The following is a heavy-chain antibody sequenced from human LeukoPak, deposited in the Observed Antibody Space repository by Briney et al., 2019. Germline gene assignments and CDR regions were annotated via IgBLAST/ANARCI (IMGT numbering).Heavy chain of an antibody. CDR3: ARGHRDYYYGMDV. CDR2: ISSSSSYI. J-gene: IGHJ6*02. V-gene: IGHV3-21*01. D-gene: IGHD3-16*02. Sequence: GGSLRLSCAASGFTFSSYSMNWVRQAPGKGLEWVSSISSSSSYIYYADSVKGGFTISRDNAKNSLYLQMNSLRAEDTAVYYCARGHRDYYYGMDVWGQGTTVTVSS. CDR1: GFTFSSYS.